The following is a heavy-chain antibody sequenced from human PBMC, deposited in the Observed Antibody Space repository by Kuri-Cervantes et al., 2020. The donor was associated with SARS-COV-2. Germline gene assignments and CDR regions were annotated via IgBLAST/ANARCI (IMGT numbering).Heavy chain of an antibody. D-gene: IGHD3-10*01. CDR1: GGSFSGYY. CDR3: ARVLKSGSYPYRGNWFDP. Sequence: GSLRPSCAVYGGSFSGYYWSGIRKPPGKGLEWIGEINHSGSTNYTPSLKSRVTISGDTAKNQFYLKLSSVTAADTAVYYCARVLKSGSYPYRGNWFDPWGQGTLVTVSS. J-gene: IGHJ5*02. CDR2: INHSGST. V-gene: IGHV4-34*01.